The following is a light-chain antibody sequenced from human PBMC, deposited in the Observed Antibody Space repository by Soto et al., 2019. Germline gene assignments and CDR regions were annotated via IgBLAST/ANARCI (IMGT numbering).Light chain of an antibody. CDR2: EVN. CDR1: SSDIGGYNY. V-gene: IGLV2-8*01. CDR3: CSYGGSNNMI. J-gene: IGLJ2*01. Sequence: QSALTQPPSASGSPGQSVSISCTGTSSDIGGYNYVSWYQQHPGKAPKLIIYEVNKRPSGVPDRVSGSKSGNTASLTVSGLQAEDEADYYCCSYGGSNNMIFGGGTKHTVL.